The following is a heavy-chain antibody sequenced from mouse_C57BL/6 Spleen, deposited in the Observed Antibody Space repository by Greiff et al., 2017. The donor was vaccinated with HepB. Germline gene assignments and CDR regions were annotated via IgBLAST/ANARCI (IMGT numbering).Heavy chain of an antibody. J-gene: IGHJ3*01. V-gene: IGHV14-1*01. CDR2: IDPEDGDT. CDR3: TTGGYGGAWFAY. Sequence: VQLKESGAELVRPGASVKLSCTASGFNIKDYYMHWVKQRPEQGLEWIGRIDPEDGDTEYAPKLQGKATMTADPSSNTAYLKLSSLTSEDTAVYYCTTGGYGGAWFAYWGQGTLVTVSA. CDR1: GFNIKDYY. D-gene: IGHD2-2*01.